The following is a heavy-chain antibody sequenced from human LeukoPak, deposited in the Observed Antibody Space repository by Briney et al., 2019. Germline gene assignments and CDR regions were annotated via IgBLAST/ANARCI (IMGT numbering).Heavy chain of an antibody. CDR3: AIYGDYTFDY. CDR1: GGSFSGYY. Sequence: SETLSLTCAVYGGSFSGYYRSWIRQPPGKGLEWIGNINHGGSTSYNPSLKSRVAFSVGTSKNQFSLNLSSVTAADTAVYYCAIYGDYTFDYWGQGTLVTVSS. V-gene: IGHV4-34*01. D-gene: IGHD4-17*01. CDR2: INHGGST. J-gene: IGHJ4*02.